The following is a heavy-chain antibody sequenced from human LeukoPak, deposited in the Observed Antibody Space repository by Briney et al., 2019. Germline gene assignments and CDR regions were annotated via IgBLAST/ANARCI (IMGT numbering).Heavy chain of an antibody. J-gene: IGHJ6*03. V-gene: IGHV4-39*02. CDR1: GGSPSSSSYY. D-gene: IGHD3-3*01. CDR3: AREAIPQIFGYYYYMDV. CDR2: INHRGST. Sequence: SETLSLTCTVSGGSPSSSSYYWSWIRQPPGRGLEWIGEINHRGSTNYNPCLKSRVTISVDTSKNQFSLKLSSVTAADTAVYYCAREAIPQIFGYYYYMDVWGKGTTVTMSS.